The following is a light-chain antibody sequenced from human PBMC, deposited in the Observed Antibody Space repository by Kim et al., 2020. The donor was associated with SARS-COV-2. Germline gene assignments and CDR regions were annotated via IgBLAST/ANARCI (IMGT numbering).Light chain of an antibody. J-gene: IGKJ1*01. CDR2: NAS. Sequence: EIVMTQSPATLSLPPGERTTLSCRASQSISNYLAWYQQRPGQAPRLLIYNASNSATDIPARFSGSGSGTDFTLTISSLEPEDFAVYYCQQGSDWWTFGQGTKVDI. V-gene: IGKV3-11*01. CDR1: QSISNY. CDR3: QQGSDWWT.